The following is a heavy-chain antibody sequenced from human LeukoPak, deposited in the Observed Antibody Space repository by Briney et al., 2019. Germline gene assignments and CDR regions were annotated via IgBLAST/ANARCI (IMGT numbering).Heavy chain of an antibody. D-gene: IGHD6-13*01. Sequence: GRSLRLSCAASGFTFSSYGMHWVRQAPGKGLEWVAVISYDGSNKYYADSVKGRFTISRDNSKNTLYLQMNSLRAEDTAVYYCAKDHSSSWYRAHQDWGQGTLVTVSS. CDR2: ISYDGSNK. CDR1: GFTFSSYG. V-gene: IGHV3-30*18. CDR3: AKDHSSSWYRAHQD. J-gene: IGHJ4*02.